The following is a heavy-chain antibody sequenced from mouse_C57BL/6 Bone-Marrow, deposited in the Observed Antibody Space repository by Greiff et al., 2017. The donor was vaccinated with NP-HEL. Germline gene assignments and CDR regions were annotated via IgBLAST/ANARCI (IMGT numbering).Heavy chain of an antibody. V-gene: IGHV1-64*01. J-gene: IGHJ2*01. CDR2: IHPNSGST. CDR3: ASPIYYGNPCYFDC. Sequence: QVQLQQPGAELVKPGASVKLSCKASGYTFTSYWMHWVKQRPGQGLEWIGMIHPNSGSTNYNEKFKSKATLTVDKSSSTAYMQLSSLTSEDTAVYYYASPIYYGNPCYFDCWGQGTTLTVSS. CDR1: GYTFTSYW. D-gene: IGHD2-1*01.